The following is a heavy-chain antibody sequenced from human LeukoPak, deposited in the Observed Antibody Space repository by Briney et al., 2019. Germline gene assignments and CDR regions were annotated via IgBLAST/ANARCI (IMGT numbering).Heavy chain of an antibody. CDR3: ARASRAFGRRFDY. CDR2: INHSGST. J-gene: IGHJ4*02. V-gene: IGHV4-34*01. D-gene: IGHD3-10*01. Sequence: SETLSLTCAVYGGSFSGYYWSWIRQPPGKGLEWIGEINHSGSTNYNPSLKSRVTISVDTSKNQFSLKLSSVTAADTAVYYCARASRAFGRRFDYWGQGTLVTVSP. CDR1: GGSFSGYY.